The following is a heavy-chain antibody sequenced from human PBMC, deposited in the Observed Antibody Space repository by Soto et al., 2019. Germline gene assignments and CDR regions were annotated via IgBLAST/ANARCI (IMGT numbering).Heavy chain of an antibody. D-gene: IGHD6-13*01. CDR3: ARFGLSSSLHPSIDF. V-gene: IGHV3-48*03. CDR1: GLTFSTHE. Sequence: GGSLRLSCSASGLTFSTHEMNWVRQAPGKGLEWVSCISSGATTIYYAGSVKGRFTISRDNARNSLYLQMNSLRAEDTAVYYCARFGLSSSLHPSIDFWGQGTLVTVSS. J-gene: IGHJ4*02. CDR2: ISSGATTI.